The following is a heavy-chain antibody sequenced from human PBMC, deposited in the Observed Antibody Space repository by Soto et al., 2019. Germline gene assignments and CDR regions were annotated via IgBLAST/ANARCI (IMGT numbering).Heavy chain of an antibody. J-gene: IGHJ4*02. Sequence: ASVKVSCKTSGYTFTAYGLAWLRQAPGQRPEWMGWVSTNDDRTNYAQKFQGRVTMTTDRSTTTTYMELRSLRADDTAVYYCTRELNNESSAYYSFAYWGQGTLVTVSS. CDR2: VSTNDDRT. CDR1: GYTFTAYG. CDR3: TRELNNESSAYYSFAY. V-gene: IGHV1-18*01. D-gene: IGHD3-22*01.